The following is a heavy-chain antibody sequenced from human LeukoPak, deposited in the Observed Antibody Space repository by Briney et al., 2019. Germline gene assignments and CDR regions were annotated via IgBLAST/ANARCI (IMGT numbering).Heavy chain of an antibody. Sequence: PSETLSLTCAVSGGSISSSNWWSWVRQSPGKGLEWIGEIYYSGSTNYNPSLKSRVTISVDKSKNQFSLKLSSVTAADTAVYYCARAYYDSSVPNFDYWGQGTLVTVSS. J-gene: IGHJ4*02. CDR3: ARAYYDSSVPNFDY. V-gene: IGHV4-4*02. CDR2: IYYSGST. D-gene: IGHD3-22*01. CDR1: GGSISSSNW.